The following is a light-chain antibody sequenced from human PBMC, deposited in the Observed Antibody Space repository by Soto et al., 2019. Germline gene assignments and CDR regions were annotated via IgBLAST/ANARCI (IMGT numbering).Light chain of an antibody. V-gene: IGKV3-15*01. J-gene: IGKJ2*01. CDR3: QQYNNWPRT. Sequence: EIVLTQSRATLSVSPGERATLSCRASQSVSSNLAWYQQKPGQAPRLLIYGASTRATGIPARFSGSGSGTEFTRTISSLQSEDFAVYYCQQYNNWPRTFGQGTKLEIK. CDR2: GAS. CDR1: QSVSSN.